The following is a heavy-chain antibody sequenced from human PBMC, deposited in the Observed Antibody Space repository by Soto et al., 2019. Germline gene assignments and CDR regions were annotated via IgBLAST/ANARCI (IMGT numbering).Heavy chain of an antibody. V-gene: IGHV3-9*01. CDR3: VKDGLTAIFVLVSVGVNV. J-gene: IGHJ3*01. D-gene: IGHD3-3*01. CDR1: GFTFDDYP. Sequence: EVQLVESGGDLVQPGRSLRLSCAASGFTFDDYPMHWVRQAPGKGLEWVSGTRWNSENIGYADSVKGRFTISRDNAKKSLYLQMRGLRAEDTALYFCVKDGLTAIFVLVSVGVNVWGRGTMVTVSS. CDR2: TRWNSENI.